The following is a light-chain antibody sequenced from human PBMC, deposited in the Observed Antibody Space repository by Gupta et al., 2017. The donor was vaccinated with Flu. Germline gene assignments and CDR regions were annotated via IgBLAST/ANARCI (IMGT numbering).Light chain of an antibody. J-gene: IGKJ4*01. CDR1: QSVSNY. CDR2: DAS. Sequence: SPATLPLSPGETATLSCRASQSVSNYLAWYQQKPGQAPRLLIYDASNRATGIPARFSGSGSGTDFTLTISSLEPEDFAVYCCQQRNNWPSFGGGTKVEIK. V-gene: IGKV3-11*01. CDR3: QQRNNWPS.